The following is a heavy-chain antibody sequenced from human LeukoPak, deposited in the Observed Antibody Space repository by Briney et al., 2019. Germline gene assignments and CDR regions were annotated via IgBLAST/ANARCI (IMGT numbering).Heavy chain of an antibody. D-gene: IGHD6-19*01. V-gene: IGHV3-30-3*01. CDR1: GFTYSSYA. CDR3: ARGGGWYAPFSYYFDY. J-gene: IGHJ4*02. Sequence: GGSLRLSCAASGFTYSSYAMHWVRQAPGKGLEWVAVISYDGSNKYYADSVKGRFTISRDNSKNTLYLQMNSLRAEDTAVYYCARGGGWYAPFSYYFDYWGQGTLVTVSS. CDR2: ISYDGSNK.